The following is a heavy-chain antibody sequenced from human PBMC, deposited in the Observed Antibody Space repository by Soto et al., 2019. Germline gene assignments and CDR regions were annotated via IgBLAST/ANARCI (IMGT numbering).Heavy chain of an antibody. V-gene: IGHV1-69*01. D-gene: IGHD2-15*01. CDR1: GGTFSSYA. J-gene: IGHJ5*02. Sequence: QVQLVQSGAEVKKPGSSVKVSCKASGGTFSSYAISWVRQAPGQGLEWMGGIIPIFGTANYAQKFQGRVTITADESTSTAYMELSSLRSEDTAVYYCARGAFPIAVVVAAFDGWFAPWGQGTLVTVSS. CDR2: IIPIFGTA. CDR3: ARGAFPIAVVVAAFDGWFAP.